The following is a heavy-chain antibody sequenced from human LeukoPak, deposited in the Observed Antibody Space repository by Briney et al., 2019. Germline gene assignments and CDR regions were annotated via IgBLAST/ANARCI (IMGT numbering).Heavy chain of an antibody. J-gene: IGHJ4*02. CDR2: ASSDEINQ. D-gene: IGHD3-22*01. CDR1: GFTFRNHG. Sequence: GRSLRLSCVSSGFTFRNHGMHWVRQAPGKGLEWVAVASSDEINQNYADSVKGRFIISRDNSKNTLNLQMNNLRTEDTAVYYCASFITTRLDYWGQGILVTVSS. V-gene: IGHV3-30*03. CDR3: ASFITTRLDY.